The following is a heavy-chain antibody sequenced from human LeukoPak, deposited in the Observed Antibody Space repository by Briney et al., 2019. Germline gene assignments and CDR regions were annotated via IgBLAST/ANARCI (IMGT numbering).Heavy chain of an antibody. V-gene: IGHV3-23*01. CDR1: GFTFSSYA. J-gene: IGHJ4*02. D-gene: IGHD3-22*01. Sequence: GGSLRLSCAASGFTFSSYAMSWVRQAPGKGLEWVSSISGSAGFTYYADSVKGRFTISRDNSENTLYLQMNSLRAEDTAVYYCAKIISAYYCLTNWGQGTLVTVSS. CDR2: ISGSAGFT. CDR3: AKIISAYYCLTN.